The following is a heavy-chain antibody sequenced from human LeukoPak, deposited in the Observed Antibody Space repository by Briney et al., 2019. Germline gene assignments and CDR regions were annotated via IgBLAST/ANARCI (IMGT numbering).Heavy chain of an antibody. D-gene: IGHD2-2*01. J-gene: IGHJ6*02. CDR2: ISGSGGST. CDR1: GSTFSSYA. V-gene: IGHV3-23*01. Sequence: PGGSLRLSCAASGSTFSSYAMSWVRQAPGKGLEWVSAISGSGGSTYYADSVKGRFTISRDNSKNTLYLQMNSLRAEDTAVYYCAKDHAPTYCSSTSCRHYYYYGMDVWGQGTTVTVSS. CDR3: AKDHAPTYCSSTSCRHYYYYGMDV.